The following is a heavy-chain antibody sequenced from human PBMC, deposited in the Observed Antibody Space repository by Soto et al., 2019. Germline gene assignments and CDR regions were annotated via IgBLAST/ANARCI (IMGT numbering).Heavy chain of an antibody. J-gene: IGHJ1*01. CDR1: GFTFSSYG. D-gene: IGHD6-19*01. Sequence: QVQLVESGGGVVQPGRSLRLSCAASGFTFSSYGMHWVRQAPGKGLEWVAVIWYDGSNKYYADSVKGRFTISRDNSKSTLYLQMNSLRAEDTAVYYCAGSPPRSSGWYLGYSQHWGQGTLVTVSS. CDR2: IWYDGSNK. V-gene: IGHV3-33*01. CDR3: AGSPPRSSGWYLGYSQH.